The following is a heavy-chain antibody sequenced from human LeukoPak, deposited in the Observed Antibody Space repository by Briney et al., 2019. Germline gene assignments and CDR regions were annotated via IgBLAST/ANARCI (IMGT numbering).Heavy chain of an antibody. J-gene: IGHJ5*02. D-gene: IGHD3-16*02. Sequence: SETLSLTCAVYGGSFSGYYWSWIRQPPGKGLEWIGEINHSGSTNYNPSLKSRVTISVDTSKNQFSLKLSSVTAAGTAVYYCARGTPTPYDYVWGSYRGQWFDPWGQGTLVTVSS. CDR1: GGSFSGYY. CDR2: INHSGST. V-gene: IGHV4-34*01. CDR3: ARGTPTPYDYVWGSYRGQWFDP.